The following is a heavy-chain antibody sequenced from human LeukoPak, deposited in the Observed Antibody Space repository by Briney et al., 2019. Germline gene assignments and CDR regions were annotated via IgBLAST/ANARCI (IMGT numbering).Heavy chain of an antibody. Sequence: GGSLRLSYAASGFTFSIYAMSWVRQAPRKGLEWVSGISGSGGSTYYADSVKGRFTISRDNSKNTLYLQMNSLRAEDTAVYYCASSTVTHRDDAFDIWGQGTMVTVSS. CDR2: ISGSGGST. D-gene: IGHD4-17*01. CDR3: ASSTVTHRDDAFDI. J-gene: IGHJ3*02. CDR1: GFTFSIYA. V-gene: IGHV3-23*01.